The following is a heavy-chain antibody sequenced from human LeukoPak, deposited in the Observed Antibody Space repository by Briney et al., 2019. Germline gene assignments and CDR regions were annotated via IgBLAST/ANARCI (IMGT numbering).Heavy chain of an antibody. CDR1: GFTVSSNY. D-gene: IGHD5-18*01. CDR2: IYSGGST. CDR3: AREATAGGDDY. Sequence: PGGSLRLSGAASGFTVSSNYMSWVRQAPGKGLEWVSVIYSGGSTYYADSVKGRFTISRDNSKNTLYLQMNSLRAEDTAVYYCAREATAGGDDYWGQGTLVTVSS. J-gene: IGHJ4*02. V-gene: IGHV3-53*01.